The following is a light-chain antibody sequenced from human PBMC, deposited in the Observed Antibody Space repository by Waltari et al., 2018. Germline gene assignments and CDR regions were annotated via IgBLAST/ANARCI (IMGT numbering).Light chain of an antibody. Sequence: VCWYQQKPGQSPVVVIYQNTKRPSGIPERFSGSNSENTATLTISGTQAMDEADYYCQAWATGTDVIFGGGTKVTVL. CDR2: QNT. V-gene: IGLV3-1*01. CDR3: QAWATGTDVI. J-gene: IGLJ2*01.